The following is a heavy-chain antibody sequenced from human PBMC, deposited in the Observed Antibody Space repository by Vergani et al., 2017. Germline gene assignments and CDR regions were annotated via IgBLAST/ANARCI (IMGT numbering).Heavy chain of an antibody. CDR3: ARHSTVEWLVKLGWIDP. V-gene: IGHV4-39*01. J-gene: IGHJ5*02. Sequence: QLQLQESGPGLVKPSATLSLTCSVSGASIRSSNYYWGWLRHPPGKGLEWIASIYYSGSTYYNPSLKIRVTISVDTSKNQFSLKLGSVTAADTAVYFCARHSTVEWLVKLGWIDPWGQGILVTVSS. CDR2: IYYSGST. CDR1: GASIRSSNYY. D-gene: IGHD6-19*01.